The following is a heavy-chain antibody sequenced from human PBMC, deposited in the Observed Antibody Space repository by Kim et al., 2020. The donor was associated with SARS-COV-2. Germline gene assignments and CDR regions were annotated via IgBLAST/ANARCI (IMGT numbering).Heavy chain of an antibody. J-gene: IGHJ5*02. V-gene: IGHV4-59*01. CDR3: ARDESGSGSYRGRFNWFDP. CDR2: IYYSGST. D-gene: IGHD3-10*01. CDR1: GGSISSYY. Sequence: SETLSLTCTVSGGSISSYYWSWIRQPPGKGPEWIGYIYYSGSTNYNPSLKSRVTISVDTSKNQFSLKLSSVTAADTAVYYCARDESGSGSYRGRFNWFDPWGQGTLVTVSS.